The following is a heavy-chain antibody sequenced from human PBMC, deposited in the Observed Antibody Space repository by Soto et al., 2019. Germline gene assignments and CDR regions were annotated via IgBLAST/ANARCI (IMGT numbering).Heavy chain of an antibody. Sequence: SETLSLTCAVYGGSFSGYYWSWIRQPPGKGLEWIGEINHSGSTNYNPSLKSRVTISVDTSKNQFSLKLSSVTAADTAVYYCARGLYVDTAMGVGYYYGMDVWGQGTTVTVSS. V-gene: IGHV4-34*01. CDR1: GGSFSGYY. CDR3: ARGLYVDTAMGVGYYYGMDV. J-gene: IGHJ6*02. D-gene: IGHD5-18*01. CDR2: INHSGST.